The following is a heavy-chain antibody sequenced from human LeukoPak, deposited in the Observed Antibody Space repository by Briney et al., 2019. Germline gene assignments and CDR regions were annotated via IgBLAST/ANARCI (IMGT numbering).Heavy chain of an antibody. CDR2: IYPGDSDT. CDR1: GYSFTSYW. D-gene: IGHD3-10*01. CDR3: ARTHMVRGVFYWYFDL. V-gene: IGHV5-51*01. J-gene: IGHJ2*01. Sequence: KYGESLQISCQGSGYSFTSYWIGWVRQLPGKGLEWMGIIYPGDSDTRYSPSFQGQVTISADKSISTAYLQWSSLKASDTAMYYCARTHMVRGVFYWYFDLWGRGTLVTVSS.